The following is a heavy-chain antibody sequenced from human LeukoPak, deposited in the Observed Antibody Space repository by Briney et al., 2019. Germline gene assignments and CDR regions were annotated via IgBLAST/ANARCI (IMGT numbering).Heavy chain of an antibody. J-gene: IGHJ4*02. CDR3: ARGGPVWQPFDY. CDR2: SSTYNDDS. D-gene: IGHD1-14*01. V-gene: IGHV1-18*01. Sequence: ASVKVSRKASGYTFNIYGVGWARQAPGQGLEWMGWSSTYNDDSNYAQKFQGRVTMTTDTSTNTAYMELRSLTSDDTAIYYCARGGPVWQPFDYWGQGTRVTVSS. CDR1: GYTFNIYG.